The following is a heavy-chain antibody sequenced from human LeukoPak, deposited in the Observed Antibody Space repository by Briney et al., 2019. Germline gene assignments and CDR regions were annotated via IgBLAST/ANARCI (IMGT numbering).Heavy chain of an antibody. CDR2: INPRGGST. Sequence: ASVKVSCKASGYTFTSYYMHWVRQAPGQGLEWMGIINPRGGSTSYAQKFQGRVTMTRDTSTSTVYMELSSLRSEDTAVYYCARDQGNYYDSSGLADYWGQGTLVTVSS. D-gene: IGHD3-22*01. V-gene: IGHV1-46*01. J-gene: IGHJ4*02. CDR1: GYTFTSYY. CDR3: ARDQGNYYDSSGLADY.